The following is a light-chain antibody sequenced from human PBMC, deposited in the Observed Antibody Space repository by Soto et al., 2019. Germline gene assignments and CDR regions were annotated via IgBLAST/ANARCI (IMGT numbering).Light chain of an antibody. CDR1: QSVSNS. CDR2: DAS. J-gene: IGKJ5*01. CDR3: QQRSDWIT. V-gene: IGKV3-11*01. Sequence: EIMLSQSPPALSLSPGERATLSCRASQSVSNSLAWFQQKPGQAPRLLIYDASNRATGIPARFSGSGSGTDFTLTISSLEPEDFAVYYCQQRSDWITFGQGTRLAI.